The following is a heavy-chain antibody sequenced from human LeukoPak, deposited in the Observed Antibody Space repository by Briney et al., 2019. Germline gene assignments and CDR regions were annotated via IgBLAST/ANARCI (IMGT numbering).Heavy chain of an antibody. CDR2: IYHNGST. CDR3: ASRNGYYGSGRAHYFDY. V-gene: IGHV4-38-2*01. Sequence: SSETLSLTCAVSRYSIAIGYFWAWIRQPPGKGLEWIGTIYHNGSTYYNPSLKIRVSISVDTSKNQYSLKLSSVTAADTAVYYCASRNGYYGSGRAHYFDYWGQGKLVTVSS. D-gene: IGHD3-10*01. J-gene: IGHJ4*02. CDR1: RYSIAIGYF.